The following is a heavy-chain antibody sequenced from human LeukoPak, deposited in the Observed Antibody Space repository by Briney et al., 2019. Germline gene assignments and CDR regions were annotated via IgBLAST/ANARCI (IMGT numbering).Heavy chain of an antibody. CDR1: GGTFSSYA. Sequence: ASVKVSCKASGGTFSSYAISWVRQAPGQGLEWVGIINPSGGSTSYAQKFQGRVTMTRDTSTSTVYMELSSLRSEDTAVYYCARTYCSSTSCYANDAYYFDYWGQGTLVTVSS. J-gene: IGHJ4*02. V-gene: IGHV1-46*01. CDR2: INPSGGST. D-gene: IGHD2-2*01. CDR3: ARTYCSSTSCYANDAYYFDY.